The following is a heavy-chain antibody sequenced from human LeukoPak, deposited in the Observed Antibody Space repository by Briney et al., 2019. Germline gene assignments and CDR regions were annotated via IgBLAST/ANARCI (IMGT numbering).Heavy chain of an antibody. J-gene: IGHJ4*02. D-gene: IGHD1-26*01. Sequence: PGGSLRLSCAASGFTFSSYWMSWIRQAPGKGLEWVSYISSSGSTIYYADSVKGRFTISRDNAKNSLYLQMNSLRAEDTAVYYCARDVSGSYYTFDYWGQGTLVTVSS. CDR2: ISSSGSTI. CDR1: GFTFSSYW. CDR3: ARDVSGSYYTFDY. V-gene: IGHV3-11*01.